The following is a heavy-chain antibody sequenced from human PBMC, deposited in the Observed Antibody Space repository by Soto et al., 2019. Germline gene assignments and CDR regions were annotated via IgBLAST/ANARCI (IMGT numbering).Heavy chain of an antibody. CDR2: IYYSGST. Sequence: SETLSLTCTVSGGSISSSSYYWGWIRQPPGKGLEWIGSIYYSGSTYYNPSLKSRVTISVDTSKNQFSLKLSSVTAADTAVYYCARQSSSSHIENWFDPWGQGTLVTVSS. D-gene: IGHD6-13*01. V-gene: IGHV4-39*01. J-gene: IGHJ5*02. CDR1: GGSISSSSYY. CDR3: ARQSSSSHIENWFDP.